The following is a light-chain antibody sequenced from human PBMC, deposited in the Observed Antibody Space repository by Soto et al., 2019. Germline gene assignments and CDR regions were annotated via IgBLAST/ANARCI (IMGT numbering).Light chain of an antibody. CDR3: QQYNNWPPIT. CDR2: YAS. J-gene: IGKJ5*01. V-gene: IGKV3-15*01. Sequence: EIMMTQSPATLSVSPGERATLSCRASQSVSNNVAWYQQKPGQAPRLLIYYASTRATGIPARFSGSWSGTEFTLTISSLQSEDFALYYCQQYNNWPPITFGQGTRLEIK. CDR1: QSVSNN.